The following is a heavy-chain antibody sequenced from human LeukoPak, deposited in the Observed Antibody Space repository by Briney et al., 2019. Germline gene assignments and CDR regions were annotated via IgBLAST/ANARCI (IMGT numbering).Heavy chain of an antibody. J-gene: IGHJ6*03. D-gene: IGHD6-6*01. V-gene: IGHV1-69*05. Sequence: SVKVSCKASGGTFSSYAISWVRQAPGQGLEWMGGIIPIFGTANYAQKFQGRVTITTDESTSTAYMELSSLRSEDTAVYYCARDLRGSSSYHYYYMDVWGKGTTVTVSS. CDR2: IIPIFGTA. CDR1: GGTFSSYA. CDR3: ARDLRGSSSYHYYYMDV.